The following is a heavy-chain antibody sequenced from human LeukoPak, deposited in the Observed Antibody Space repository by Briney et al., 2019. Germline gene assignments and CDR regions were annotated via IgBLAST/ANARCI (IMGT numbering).Heavy chain of an antibody. J-gene: IGHJ4*02. Sequence: SETLSLTCTVSGGSISSDRYYWGWIRQPPGKGLEWIGSIYYSGITYYNPSLKSRVTMSVDTSKNQFSLKLISVTAADTAVYYCARHVGRAGDEPYFDYWGQGTLVTVSS. CDR1: GGSISSDRYY. CDR2: IYYSGIT. V-gene: IGHV4-39*01. D-gene: IGHD4-17*01. CDR3: ARHVGRAGDEPYFDY.